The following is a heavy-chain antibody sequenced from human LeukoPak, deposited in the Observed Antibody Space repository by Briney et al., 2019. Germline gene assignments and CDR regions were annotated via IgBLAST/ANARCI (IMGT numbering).Heavy chain of an antibody. J-gene: IGHJ4*02. CDR3: ARAPGSGYSGSYSLDY. Sequence: ASVKVSCTASGYTFTSSYMHWVRQAPGQGLEWMGIINPSGGTTSYAQKFQGRVTMTRDTSTSTVYMELSSLTSEDTAVYHCARAPGSGYSGSYSLDYWGQGTLVTVSS. V-gene: IGHV1-46*01. CDR2: INPSGGTT. CDR1: GYTFTSSY. D-gene: IGHD1-26*01.